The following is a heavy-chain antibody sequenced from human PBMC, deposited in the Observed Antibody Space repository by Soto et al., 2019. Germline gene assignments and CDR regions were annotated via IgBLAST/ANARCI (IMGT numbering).Heavy chain of an antibody. CDR3: ARVAGLGYCSGGSCYSGFANWFDP. V-gene: IGHV3-11*06. D-gene: IGHD2-15*01. Sequence: GGSLRLSCAASGFTFSDYYMSWIRQAPGKGLEWVSYISSSSSYTNYADSVKGRFTISRDNAKNSLYLQMNSLRAEDTAVYYCARVAGLGYCSGGSCYSGFANWFDPWGQGTLVTVSS. CDR1: GFTFSDYY. J-gene: IGHJ5*02. CDR2: ISSSSSYT.